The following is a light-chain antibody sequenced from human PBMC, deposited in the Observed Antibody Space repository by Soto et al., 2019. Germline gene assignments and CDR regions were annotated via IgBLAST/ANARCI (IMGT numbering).Light chain of an antibody. CDR3: QQSYSTPPWT. J-gene: IGKJ1*01. Sequence: DIQMTQSPSSLSASVGDRVTITCRASQSISSYLNWYQQKPGKAPKLLIYAASSLQSGVPARFRGSGSGTDFTLTISSLQPEDFATYYCQQSYSTPPWTFGQGSKGDIK. CDR2: AAS. CDR1: QSISSY. V-gene: IGKV1-39*01.